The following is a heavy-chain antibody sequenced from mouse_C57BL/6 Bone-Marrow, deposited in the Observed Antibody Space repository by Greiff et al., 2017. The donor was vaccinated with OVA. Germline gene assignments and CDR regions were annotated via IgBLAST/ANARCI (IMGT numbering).Heavy chain of an antibody. CDR2: IYPRSGNT. V-gene: IGHV1-81*01. J-gene: IGHJ2*01. CDR3: ARSGGYYYFDY. Sequence: VQLQESGAELARPGASVKLSCKASGYTFTSYGISWVKQRTGQGLEWIGEIYPRSGNTYYNEKFKGKATLTADKSSSTAYIELRSLTSEDSAVYFCARSGGYYYFDYWGQGTTLTVSS. CDR1: GYTFTSYG. D-gene: IGHD2-3*01.